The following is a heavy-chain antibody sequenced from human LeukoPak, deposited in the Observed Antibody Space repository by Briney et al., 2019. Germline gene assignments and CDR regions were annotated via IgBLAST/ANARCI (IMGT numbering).Heavy chain of an antibody. CDR3: ARDLAGFDY. Sequence: SGTLSLTCTVSGGSISSYYWNWIRQPPGKGLEWIGYIYHSGSTNYNPSLKSRVTISLDTSKNQFSLKLTSVTAADTAVYHCARDLAGFDYWGQGTLVTVSS. CDR1: GGSISSYY. D-gene: IGHD6-25*01. CDR2: IYHSGST. V-gene: IGHV4-59*01. J-gene: IGHJ4*02.